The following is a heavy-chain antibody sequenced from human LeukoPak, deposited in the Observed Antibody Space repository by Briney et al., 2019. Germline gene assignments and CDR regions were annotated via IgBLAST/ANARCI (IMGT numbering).Heavy chain of an antibody. Sequence: ASVKVSCKASGYTFTSSYMHWVRQAPGQGLEWMGVINPSVGTTSYAQKFQGRVTMTRDTSTSTVYMELSSLRSEDTAVYYCARDHSGSQHWFDPWGEGTLLTVSS. CDR3: ARDHSGSQHWFDP. CDR1: GYTFTSSY. J-gene: IGHJ5*02. V-gene: IGHV1-46*01. CDR2: INPSVGTT. D-gene: IGHD1-26*01.